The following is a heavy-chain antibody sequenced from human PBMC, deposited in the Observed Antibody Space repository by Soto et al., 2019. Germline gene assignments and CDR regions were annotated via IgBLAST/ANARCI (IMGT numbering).Heavy chain of an antibody. D-gene: IGHD6-13*01. CDR1: GGTFSSYA. Sequence: SVKVSCKASGGTFSSYAISWVRQAPGQGLEWMGGIIPIFGTANYAQKFQGRVTITADESTRTVYMELSSLKSQDTALYYCARDSGAKLSSSWGQGTLVIVSS. CDR2: IIPIFGTA. V-gene: IGHV1-69*13. CDR3: ARDSGAKLSSS. J-gene: IGHJ4*02.